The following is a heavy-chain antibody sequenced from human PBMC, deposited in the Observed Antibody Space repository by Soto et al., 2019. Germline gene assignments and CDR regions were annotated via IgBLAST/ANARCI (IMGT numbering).Heavy chain of an antibody. V-gene: IGHV3-23*01. J-gene: IGHJ5*02. D-gene: IGHD6-6*01. CDR1: GFTFSSYA. Sequence: GGSLRLSCAASGFTFSSYAMTWVRQAPGKGLEWVSALSGSGGSTYYADSVKGRFTISRDNSKNTLFLQLNSLRAEDTAVYYCARQLAARGWFDPWGLGTLVTVSS. CDR2: LSGSGGST. CDR3: ARQLAARGWFDP.